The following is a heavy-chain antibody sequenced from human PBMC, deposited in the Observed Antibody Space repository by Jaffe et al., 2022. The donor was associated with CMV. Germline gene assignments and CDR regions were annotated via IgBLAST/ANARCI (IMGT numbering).Heavy chain of an antibody. J-gene: IGHJ5*02. CDR3: ARIPSGWYYDYVWGSYRHGAFDP. Sequence: QVQLQESGPGLVKPSETLSLTCTVSGGSISSYYWSWIRQPPGKGLEWIGYIYYSGSTNYNPSLKSRVTISVDTSKNQFSLKLSSVTAADTAVYYCARIPSGWYYDYVWGSYRHGAFDPWGQGTLVTVSS. CDR1: GGSISSYY. V-gene: IGHV4-59*08. CDR2: IYYSGST. D-gene: IGHD3-16*02.